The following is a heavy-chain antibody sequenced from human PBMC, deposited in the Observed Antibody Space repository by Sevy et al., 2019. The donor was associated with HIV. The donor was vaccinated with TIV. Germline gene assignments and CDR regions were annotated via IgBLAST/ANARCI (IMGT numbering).Heavy chain of an antibody. CDR3: ARSSLLMGWYSSGWYRGYYFDY. CDR2: IYYSGST. V-gene: IGHV4-39*01. D-gene: IGHD6-19*01. J-gene: IGHJ4*02. Sequence: SETLSLTCTVSGGSISSSSYYWGWIRQPPGKGLEWIGSIYYSGSTYYNPSLKSRVTISVDTSKNQFSLKLSSVTAADTAVYYCARSSLLMGWYSSGWYRGYYFDYWGQGTLVTVSS. CDR1: GGSISSSSYY.